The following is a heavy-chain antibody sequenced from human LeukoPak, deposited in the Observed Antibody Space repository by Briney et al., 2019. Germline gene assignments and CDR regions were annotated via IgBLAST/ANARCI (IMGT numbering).Heavy chain of an antibody. CDR1: GYSFTSYW. CDR2: IYPGDSDT. D-gene: IGHD3-22*01. Sequence: GESLKISCKGSGYSFTSYWIGWVRQMPGKGLEWMGIIYPGDSDTRYSPSFQCQFTISADKSISTAYLQWSSLKASDTAMYYCATAYYYDSSGYSFDYWGQGTLVTVSS. CDR3: ATAYYYDSSGYSFDY. V-gene: IGHV5-51*01. J-gene: IGHJ4*02.